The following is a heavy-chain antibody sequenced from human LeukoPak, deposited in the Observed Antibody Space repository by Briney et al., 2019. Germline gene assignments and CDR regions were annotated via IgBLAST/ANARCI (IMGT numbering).Heavy chain of an antibody. V-gene: IGHV4-38-2*01. Sequence: SRTLSLICVVSGYSISTGYYWGWIRQPPGKGLEWIGSTYHSGSTYYNPSLMSRVTISVDTSKNQFSLRLSSVTAADTAVYYCARMGGTTILIDYWGQGTLVTVSS. J-gene: IGHJ4*02. CDR1: GYSISTGYY. CDR2: TYHSGST. CDR3: ARMGGTTILIDY. D-gene: IGHD1/OR15-1a*01.